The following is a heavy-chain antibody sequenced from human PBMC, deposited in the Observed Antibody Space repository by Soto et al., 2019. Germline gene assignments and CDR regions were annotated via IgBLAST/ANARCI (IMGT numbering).Heavy chain of an antibody. CDR2: ISGGGGST. CDR3: ASAFYGSGSYWGFDY. V-gene: IGHV3-23*01. D-gene: IGHD3-10*01. Sequence: VQLLESGGGLVQPGGSLRLSCAASGFIFSSYALNWVRQAPGKGLEWVSSISGGGGSTNYADSVKGRFTISRDNSKTTLYLQLNSLRAEDTALYYCASAFYGSGSYWGFDYWGQGTLVTVSS. CDR1: GFIFSSYA. J-gene: IGHJ4*02.